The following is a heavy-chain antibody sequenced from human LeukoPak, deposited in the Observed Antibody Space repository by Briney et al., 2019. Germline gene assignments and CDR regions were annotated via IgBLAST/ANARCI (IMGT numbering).Heavy chain of an antibody. CDR2: ISSSSSYI. Sequence: GGSLRLSCAASGFTFSSYSTNWVRQAPGKGLEWVSSISSSSSYIYYADSVKGRFTISRDNAKNSLYLQMNSLRAEDTAVYYCARDQAPRDILTGYSRDNYYFDYWGQGTLVTVSS. D-gene: IGHD3-9*01. J-gene: IGHJ4*02. V-gene: IGHV3-21*01. CDR3: ARDQAPRDILTGYSRDNYYFDY. CDR1: GFTFSSYS.